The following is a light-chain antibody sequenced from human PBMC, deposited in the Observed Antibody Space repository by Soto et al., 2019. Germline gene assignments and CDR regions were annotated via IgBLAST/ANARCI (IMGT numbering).Light chain of an antibody. CDR2: GAS. CDR1: QSVSSN. V-gene: IGKV3-15*01. J-gene: IGKJ1*01. CDR3: QQYNNWPRT. Sequence: EIVMTQSPATLSVSPGERVTLSCRASQSVSSNLAWYQQKPGQAPRLLIYGASTRATGIPARFSGGGSETEFTLTISSLQSEDFAVYYCQQYNNWPRTFGQGTKVEIK.